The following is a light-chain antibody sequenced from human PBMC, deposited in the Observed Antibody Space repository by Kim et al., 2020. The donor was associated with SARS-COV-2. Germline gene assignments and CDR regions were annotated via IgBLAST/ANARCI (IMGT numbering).Light chain of an antibody. J-gene: IGLJ2*01. Sequence: QSITISCNGTSRDVGNYNLVSWYQQRPGKAPKLIIFEVNKRPSGVSNRFSGSKSGDTASLTISGLQAEDESDYYCCSYAGSSTFVIFGGGTQLTVL. CDR3: CSYAGSSTFVI. CDR1: SRDVGNYNL. V-gene: IGLV2-23*02. CDR2: EVN.